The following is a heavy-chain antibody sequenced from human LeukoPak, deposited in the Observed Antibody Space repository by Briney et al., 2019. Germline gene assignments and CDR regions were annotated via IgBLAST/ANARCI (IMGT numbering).Heavy chain of an antibody. J-gene: IGHJ4*02. D-gene: IGHD3-9*01. CDR2: INHCGST. CDR1: GGSFSGYY. V-gene: IGHV4-34*01. CDR3: ARGRLRYFDWLLYGNYFDY. Sequence: SETLSLTCAVYGGSFSGYYWSWIRQPPGKGLEWIGEINHCGSTNYNPSLKSRVTISVDTSKNQFSLKLSSVTAADTAVYYCARGRLRYFDWLLYGNYFDYWGQGTLVTVSS.